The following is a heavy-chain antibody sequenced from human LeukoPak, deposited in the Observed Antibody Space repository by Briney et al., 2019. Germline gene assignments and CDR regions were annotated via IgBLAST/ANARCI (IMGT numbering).Heavy chain of an antibody. V-gene: IGHV3-30*04. Sequence: GRSLRLSCAASGFTFSSYAMHWVRQAPGKGLEWVAVISYDGSNKYYADSVKGRFTISRDNSKNTLYLQMNSLRAEDTAVYYYARDRYDRAFDYWGQGTLVTVSS. CDR2: ISYDGSNK. D-gene: IGHD3-16*02. CDR3: ARDRYDRAFDY. J-gene: IGHJ4*02. CDR1: GFTFSSYA.